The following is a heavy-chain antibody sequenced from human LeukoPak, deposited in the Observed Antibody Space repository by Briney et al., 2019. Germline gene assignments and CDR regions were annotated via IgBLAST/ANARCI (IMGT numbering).Heavy chain of an antibody. CDR1: GLTYHSHG. CDR3: AKTTAFDY. D-gene: IGHD4-17*01. V-gene: IGHV3-23*01. CDR2: ITNSGGIT. J-gene: IGHJ4*02. Sequence: GVSLTLLCGPSGLTYHSHGMKWVPHATEEALEWVSGITNSGGITYYADSVKGRFTISRDNSKNTLYLQMNSLRAEDTAIYYCAKTTAFDYWGQGTLVTVSS.